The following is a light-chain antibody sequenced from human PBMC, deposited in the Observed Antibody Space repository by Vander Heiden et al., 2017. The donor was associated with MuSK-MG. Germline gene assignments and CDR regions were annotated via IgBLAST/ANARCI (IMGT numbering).Light chain of an antibody. CDR3: QQDGSSPQT. CDR1: QSVSSSY. J-gene: IGKJ1*01. V-gene: IGKV3-20*01. Sequence: EIVLTQSPGTLSLSPGERATLSCRASQSVSSSYLAWYQQKPGQAPRLLIYGASSGATGIPDRFSGSGSETDFTLTISRLEPEDFAVYYCQQDGSSPQTFGQGTKVEIK. CDR2: GAS.